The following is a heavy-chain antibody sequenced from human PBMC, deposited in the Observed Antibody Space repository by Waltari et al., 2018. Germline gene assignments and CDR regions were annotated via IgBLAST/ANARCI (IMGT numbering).Heavy chain of an antibody. Sequence: GSTNYNPSLKSRVTISVDTSKNQFSLKLSSVTAADTAVYYCARLSVEPYWGQGTLVTVSS. CDR3: ARLSVEPY. V-gene: IGHV4-61*07. CDR2: GST. J-gene: IGHJ4*02.